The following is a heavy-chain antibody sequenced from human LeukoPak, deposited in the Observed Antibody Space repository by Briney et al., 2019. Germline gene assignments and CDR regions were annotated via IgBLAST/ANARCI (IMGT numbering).Heavy chain of an antibody. J-gene: IGHJ5*02. D-gene: IGHD6-19*01. CDR2: VSYDGSNK. V-gene: IGHV3-30-3*01. Sequence: SGGSLRLSCAASGFTFGHHAMHWVRQAPGKGLEWVAVVSYDGSNKYYADSVKGRFTISRDNSKNTLYLQMNSLRAEDTAVYYCARDRALKSRSSGWCWFDPWGQGTLVTVSS. CDR3: ARDRALKSRSSGWCWFDP. CDR1: GFTFGHHA.